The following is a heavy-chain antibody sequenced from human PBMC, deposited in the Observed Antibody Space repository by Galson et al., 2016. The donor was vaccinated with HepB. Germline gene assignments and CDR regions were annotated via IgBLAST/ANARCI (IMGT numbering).Heavy chain of an antibody. D-gene: IGHD3-22*01. J-gene: IGHJ4*02. V-gene: IGHV3-21*01. CDR1: GFTFSTYN. CDR3: ARSPDYFDSSGYSLPFDY. CDR2: ISSSSSST. Sequence: SLRLSCAASGFTFSTYNMNWVRQAPGKGLEWVSSISSSSSSTYYADSLEGRFTISRDDAKNSLYLQMNSLRAEDTAVYYCARSPDYFDSSGYSLPFDYWGQGTLVTVSS.